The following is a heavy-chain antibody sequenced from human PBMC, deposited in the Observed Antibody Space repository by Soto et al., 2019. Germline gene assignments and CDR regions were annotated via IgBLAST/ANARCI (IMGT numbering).Heavy chain of an antibody. V-gene: IGHV4-39*01. CDR3: ARRYGYSFDY. J-gene: IGHJ4*02. D-gene: IGHD1-1*01. Sequence: SETLSLTCTVSGGSISSSSNYWAWIRQPPGKGLECMGSIYYSGSTYYNPSLKSRVTISVDTSKNQFSLKLSSVTAADTAVYYCARRYGYSFDYWGQGTLVTVSS. CDR1: GGSISSSSNY. CDR2: IYYSGST.